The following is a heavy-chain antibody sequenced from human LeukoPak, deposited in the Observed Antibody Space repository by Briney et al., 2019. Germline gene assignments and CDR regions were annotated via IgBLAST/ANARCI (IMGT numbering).Heavy chain of an antibody. CDR2: MSGSGGTT. D-gene: IGHD4-17*01. CDR1: GFRFSSYA. CDR3: AKDIVPYGATSAFGF. J-gene: IGHJ3*01. V-gene: IGHV3-23*01. Sequence: GGSLRLSCAASGFRFSSYAMSWVRQSPARGLEWVSAMSGSGGTTSYADSVKGRFTIFRDNSKKTLYLQMNSLRAEDTAVYFCAKDIVPYGATSAFGFWGQGTMVTVSS.